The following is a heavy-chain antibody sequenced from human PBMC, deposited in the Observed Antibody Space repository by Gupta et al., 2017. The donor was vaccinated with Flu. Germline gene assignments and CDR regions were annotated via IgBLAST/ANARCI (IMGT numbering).Heavy chain of an antibody. CDR2: ISHSGLT. CDR1: SRSGYW. Sequence: SRSGYWWSWIRQTPGKDLEWIGEISHSGLTNYNPSFKSRVTISGDTSKKQVSLRLNSVTAADTAVDYGARGKDYVWGKDGYWGQGTRVTVSS. D-gene: IGHD3-16*01. V-gene: IGHV4-34*01. CDR3: ARGKDYVWGKDGY. J-gene: IGHJ4*02.